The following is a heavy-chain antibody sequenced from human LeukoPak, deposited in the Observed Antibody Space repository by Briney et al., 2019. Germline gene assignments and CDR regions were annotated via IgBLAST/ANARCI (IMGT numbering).Heavy chain of an antibody. J-gene: IGHJ5*02. V-gene: IGHV1-8*02. Sequence: ASVKVSCKASGYTFTSYGINWVRQATGQGLEWMGWMNPNSGNTGYAQKFQGRVTMTRNTSISTAYMELSSLRFEDTAVYYCARIDGANWFDPWGQGTLLTVSS. D-gene: IGHD4/OR15-4a*01. CDR3: ARIDGANWFDP. CDR1: GYTFTSYG. CDR2: MNPNSGNT.